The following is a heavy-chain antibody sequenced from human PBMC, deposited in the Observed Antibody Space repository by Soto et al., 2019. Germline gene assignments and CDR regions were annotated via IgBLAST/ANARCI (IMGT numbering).Heavy chain of an antibody. CDR2: ISSSRRYI. J-gene: IGHJ4*02. CDR1: GFTFSSYS. D-gene: IGHD4-17*01. V-gene: IGHV3-21*01. CDR3: ARSPGTYGDANYFDY. Sequence: EVQLVESGGGLVKPGGSLRLSCAASGFTFSSYSMNWVRQAPGKGLEWVSSISSSRRYIYYGDSVRGRFTISRDNAKNSLYLPMNSLRAEDTAVYYCARSPGTYGDANYFDYWGQGIVVTVSS.